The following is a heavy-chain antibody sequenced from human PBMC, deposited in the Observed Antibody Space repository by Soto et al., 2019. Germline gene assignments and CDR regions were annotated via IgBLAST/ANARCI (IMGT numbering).Heavy chain of an antibody. CDR1: GYSFTSYW. CDR2: IYPRDSKP. Sequence: GQSLTISCKGSGYSFTSYWIGWVLQMPGKGLAWRGIIYPRDSKPQYSPTFKRHVTISDDNSISTAYLQLSSLKTEDTAMYYSARRINPGGSGGGWFDPLGKGTLGTVST. D-gene: IGHD3-10*01. CDR3: ARRINPGGSGGGWFDP. V-gene: IGHV5-51*01. J-gene: IGHJ5*02.